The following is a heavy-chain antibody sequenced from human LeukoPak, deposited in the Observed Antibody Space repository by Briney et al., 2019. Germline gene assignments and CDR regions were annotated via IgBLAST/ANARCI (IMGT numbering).Heavy chain of an antibody. J-gene: IGHJ4*02. V-gene: IGHV1-46*01. D-gene: IGHD5-24*01. CDR2: INPSGGST. CDR3: ARGKFEGGRWLQKTPNFDY. Sequence: ASVKVSCKASGYTFTSYYMHWVRQAPGQGLEWMGIINPSGGSTSYAQKFQGRVTMTRDTSTSTVYMELSSLRSEDTAVYYCARGKFEGGRWLQKTPNFDYWGQGTLVTVSS. CDR1: GYTFTSYY.